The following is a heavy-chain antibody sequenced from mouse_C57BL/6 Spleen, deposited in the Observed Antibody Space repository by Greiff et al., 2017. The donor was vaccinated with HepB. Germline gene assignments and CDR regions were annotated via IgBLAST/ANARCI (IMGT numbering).Heavy chain of an antibody. CDR2: ISDGGSYT. V-gene: IGHV5-4*01. CDR1: GFTFSSYA. CDR3: ARDPLITTVVAHWYFDV. Sequence: EVQVVESGGGLVKPGGSLKLSCAASGFTFSSYAMSWVRQTPEKRLEWVATISDGGSYTYYPDNVKGRFTISRDNAKNNLYLQMSHLKSEDTAMYYCARDPLITTVVAHWYFDVWGTGTTVTVSS. J-gene: IGHJ1*03. D-gene: IGHD1-1*01.